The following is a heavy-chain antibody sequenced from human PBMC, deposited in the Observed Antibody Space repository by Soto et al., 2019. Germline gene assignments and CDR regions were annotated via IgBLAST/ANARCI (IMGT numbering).Heavy chain of an antibody. J-gene: IGHJ3*02. Sequence: PGGCLRLSWAASGFTFSSYAMSWVRQAPGKGLEWVSAISGSGGSTYYADSVKGRLTISRDNSKNTLYLQMNSLRAEDTAVYYCAKGDIVRGPLLFDIWGQGTMVTVSS. CDR2: ISGSGGST. CDR1: GFTFSSYA. V-gene: IGHV3-23*01. D-gene: IGHD3-10*01. CDR3: AKGDIVRGPLLFDI.